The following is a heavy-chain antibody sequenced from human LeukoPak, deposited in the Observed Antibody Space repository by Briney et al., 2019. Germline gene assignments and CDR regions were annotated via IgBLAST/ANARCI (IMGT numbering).Heavy chain of an antibody. Sequence: PSETLSLTCTVSGGSISSSDYYWGWIRQPPGKGLEWVGSIYYSGSTYFNASLKSRVTISVDTSENQFSLKLSSVTAADTAVYYCARQNARPPSYSSGWYWFDPWGQGTLVTVSS. CDR1: GGSISSSDYY. V-gene: IGHV4-39*01. CDR3: ARQNARPPSYSSGWYWFDP. D-gene: IGHD6-19*01. J-gene: IGHJ5*02. CDR2: IYYSGST.